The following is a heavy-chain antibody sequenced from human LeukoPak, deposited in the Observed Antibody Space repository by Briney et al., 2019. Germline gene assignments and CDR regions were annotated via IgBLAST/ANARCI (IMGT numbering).Heavy chain of an antibody. V-gene: IGHV4-59*01. CDR2: IYYSGST. CDR3: ARGPAISLDTGYFDY. CDR1: GGSISSYY. Sequence: PSETLSLTCTVSGGSISSYYWTWIRQPPGKGLEWIGYIYYSGSTNYNPSLKSRVTISVDTSKNQFSLKLSSVTAADTAVYYCARGPAISLDTGYFDYWGQGILVTVSA. J-gene: IGHJ4*02. D-gene: IGHD5-18*01.